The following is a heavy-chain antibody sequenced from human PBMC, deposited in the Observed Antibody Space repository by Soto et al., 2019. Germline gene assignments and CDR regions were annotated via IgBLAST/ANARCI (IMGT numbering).Heavy chain of an antibody. CDR2: IYYSGST. Sequence: PSETLSLTCTVSGGSISSGGYYWSWIRQHPGKGLEWIGYIYYSGSTYYNPSLKSRVTISVDTSKNQFSLKLSSVTAADTAVYYCAPDSDRLGLDVWGQGTTVTVSS. CDR3: APDSDRLGLDV. CDR1: GGSISSGGYY. V-gene: IGHV4-31*03. J-gene: IGHJ6*02. D-gene: IGHD3-16*01.